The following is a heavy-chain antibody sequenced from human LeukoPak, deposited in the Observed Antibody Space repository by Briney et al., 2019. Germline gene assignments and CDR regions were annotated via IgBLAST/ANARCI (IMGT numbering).Heavy chain of an antibody. J-gene: IGHJ4*02. D-gene: IGHD6-13*01. Sequence: PGGSLRLSCAASGFTFSSYAMSWVRQAPGKGLEWVSAISGSGGSTYYADSVKGRFTISRDNSKNTLYLQMNSLRAEDTAVYYCAKHSSSWRRGDYFDYWGQGTLVTVSS. CDR2: ISGSGGST. CDR3: AKHSSSWRRGDYFDY. CDR1: GFTFSSYA. V-gene: IGHV3-23*01.